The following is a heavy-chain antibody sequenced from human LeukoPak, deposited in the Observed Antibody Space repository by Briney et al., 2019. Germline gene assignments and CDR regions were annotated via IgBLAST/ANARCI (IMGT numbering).Heavy chain of an antibody. D-gene: IGHD5-24*01. CDR1: GFTFSGSA. CDR2: IRSKANSYAT. Sequence: GGSLRLSCAASGFTFSGSAMHWVRQTSGKGLEWVGRIRSKANSYATAYAASVKGRFTISRDDSKNTAYLQMNSLKTEDTAVYYCTRHGYNYTWDYWGQGTLVTVSS. V-gene: IGHV3-73*01. CDR3: TRHGYNYTWDY. J-gene: IGHJ4*02.